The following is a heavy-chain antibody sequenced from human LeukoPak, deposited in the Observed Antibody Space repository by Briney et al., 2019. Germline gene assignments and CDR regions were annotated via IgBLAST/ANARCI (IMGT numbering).Heavy chain of an antibody. D-gene: IGHD3-3*01. CDR2: MNPNSGNT. J-gene: IGHJ4*02. CDR3: VVGSGYEPDDY. V-gene: IGHV1-8*01. Sequence: ASVKVSCKASGYTFTNYNIDWVRQATGQGPEWMGWMNPNSGNTGYAQEFQGRVTMTRDTSISTAYMELSSLRSEDTAVYYCVVGSGYEPDDYWGQGTLVTVSS. CDR1: GYTFTNYN.